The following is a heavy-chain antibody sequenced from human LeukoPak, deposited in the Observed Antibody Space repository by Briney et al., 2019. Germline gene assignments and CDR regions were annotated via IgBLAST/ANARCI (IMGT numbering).Heavy chain of an antibody. J-gene: IGHJ4*02. Sequence: SVKVSCKASGGTFSSYAISWVRQAPGQGLEWMGRIIPILGIANYAQKFQGRVTITADKSTSTAYMELSSLRSEDTAVYYCARGGAWYCGGDCYSAQFDYWGQGTLVTVSS. CDR1: GGTFSSYA. CDR3: ARGGAWYCGGDCYSAQFDY. V-gene: IGHV1-69*04. CDR2: IIPILGIA. D-gene: IGHD2-21*02.